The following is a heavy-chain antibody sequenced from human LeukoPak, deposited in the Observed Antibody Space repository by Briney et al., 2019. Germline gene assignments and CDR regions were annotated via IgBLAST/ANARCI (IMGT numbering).Heavy chain of an antibody. CDR2: IIPIFGTA. J-gene: IGHJ4*02. D-gene: IGHD2-2*01. Sequence: GASVKVSCKASGGTFSSYAISWVRQAPGQGLEWMGGIIPIFGTANYAQKFQGRVTITTDESTSTAYMELSSLRSEDTAVYYCARGGCSSTSCYFYYFDYWGQGTLVTVSS. CDR3: ARGGCSSTSCYFYYFDY. CDR1: GGTFSSYA. V-gene: IGHV1-69*05.